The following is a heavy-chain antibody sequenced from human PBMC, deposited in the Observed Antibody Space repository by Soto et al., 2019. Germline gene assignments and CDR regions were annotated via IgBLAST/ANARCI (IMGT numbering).Heavy chain of an antibody. V-gene: IGHV1-69*13. CDR1: GGTFSSYA. Sequence: GASVKVSWKASGGTFSSYAISRARQAPGQGLEWMGVIIPIFGTANYAQKFQGRVTITADESTSTAYMELSSLRSEDTAVYYCARDPGRSSTWGLDWFDPWGQGTLVTVSS. CDR2: IIPIFGTA. D-gene: IGHD2-2*01. CDR3: ARDPGRSSTWGLDWFDP. J-gene: IGHJ5*02.